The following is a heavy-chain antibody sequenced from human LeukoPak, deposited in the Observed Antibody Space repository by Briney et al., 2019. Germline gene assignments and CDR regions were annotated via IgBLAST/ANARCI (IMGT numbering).Heavy chain of an antibody. J-gene: IGHJ4*02. D-gene: IGHD1-26*01. CDR3: AKDWHLGG. V-gene: IGHV3-23*01. Sequence: GGSLRPSCAASGFTFSVSAMYWIRQAPGKGLEWVSVINERGDWTNHADSVKGRFTIFRDNSKNTLYLQMNSLRVEDTALYYCAKDWHLGGWGQGTLVTVSS. CDR2: INERGDWT. CDR1: GFTFSVSA.